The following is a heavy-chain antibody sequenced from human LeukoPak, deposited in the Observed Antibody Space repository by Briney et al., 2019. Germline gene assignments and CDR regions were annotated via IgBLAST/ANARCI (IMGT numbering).Heavy chain of an antibody. Sequence: SETLSLTCTVSGGSISSSSYYWGWIRQPPGKGLEWIGSIYYSGSTYYNPSLKSRVTISVDTSKNQFSLKLSSVTAADTAVYYCARGYMVVAATPLFDYWGQGTLVTVSS. D-gene: IGHD2-15*01. CDR1: GGSISSSSYY. J-gene: IGHJ4*02. CDR3: ARGYMVVAATPLFDY. CDR2: IYYSGST. V-gene: IGHV4-39*07.